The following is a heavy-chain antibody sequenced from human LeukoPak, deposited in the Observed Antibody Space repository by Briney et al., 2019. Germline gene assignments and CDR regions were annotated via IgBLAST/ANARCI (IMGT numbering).Heavy chain of an antibody. CDR2: ISSSSSYI. J-gene: IGHJ4*02. CDR1: GFTFSSYS. CDR3: ARVDSSGYFHFDY. Sequence: PGGSLRLSCAASGFTFSSYSMNWVRQAPGKGLEWVSSISSSSSYIYYADSVKGRFTISRDNAKNSLYLQMNSLRAEDTAVYYCARVDSSGYFHFDYWGQGTLVTVSS. V-gene: IGHV3-21*01. D-gene: IGHD3-22*01.